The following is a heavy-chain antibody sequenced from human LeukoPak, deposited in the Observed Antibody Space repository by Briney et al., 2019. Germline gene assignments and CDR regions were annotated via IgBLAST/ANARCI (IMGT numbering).Heavy chain of an antibody. V-gene: IGHV3-11*01. J-gene: IGHJ4*02. CDR1: GFTFSDYY. CDR2: ISSNGTSI. Sequence: PGGSLRLSCAASGFTFSDYYLSWVRQAPGKGLERVSYISSNGTSIYYADSVKGRFTVSRDNAKNSVDLQMKSLRAEDTAVYFCARDRDGFYFDYWGQGTLVTVSS. CDR3: ARDRDGFYFDY. D-gene: IGHD3-10*01.